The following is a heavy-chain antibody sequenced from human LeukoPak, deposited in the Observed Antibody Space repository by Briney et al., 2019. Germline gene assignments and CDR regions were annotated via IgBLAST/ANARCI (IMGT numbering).Heavy chain of an antibody. CDR1: GGSISSYY. CDR3: ARVTGYMTEDYFDY. J-gene: IGHJ4*02. D-gene: IGHD6-13*01. CDR2: IYYSGST. Sequence: PSETLSLTCTVSGGSISSYYWSWIRQPPGKGLEWLGYIYYSGSTNYNPSLKSRVTISVDTSKNQFSLKLSSVTAADTAVYYCARVTGYMTEDYFDYWGQGTLITVSS. V-gene: IGHV4-59*01.